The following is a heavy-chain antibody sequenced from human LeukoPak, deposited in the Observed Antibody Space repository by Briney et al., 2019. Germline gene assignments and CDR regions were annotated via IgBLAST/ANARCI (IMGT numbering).Heavy chain of an antibody. CDR2: IRSRANSYVA. D-gene: IGHD2-2*01. J-gene: IGHJ6*02. V-gene: IGHV3-73*01. CDR3: SRQTDTYCSRANCYVDNFYGLDV. Sequence: QAGGSLRLSCAASGFTVSSNYMSWVRQAPGKGLEWVGRIRSRANSYVAQYQPSLIGRILISRDDSRDTAYLQMHSLSPADTAVYYCSRQTDTYCSRANCYVDNFYGLDVWGQGTRVTVSS. CDR1: GFTVSSNY.